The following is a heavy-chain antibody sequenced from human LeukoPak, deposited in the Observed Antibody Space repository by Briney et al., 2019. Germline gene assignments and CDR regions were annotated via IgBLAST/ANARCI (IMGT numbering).Heavy chain of an antibody. CDR3: ARVRADTAMVRALDY. Sequence: GGSLRLSCAASGFTFSSYSMNWVRQAPGKGLEWVSSISSSGSYIYYADSVKGRFTISRDNAKNSLYLQMNSLRAEDTAVYYCARVRADTAMVRALDYWGQGTLVTVSS. CDR2: ISSSGSYI. J-gene: IGHJ4*02. CDR1: GFTFSSYS. D-gene: IGHD5-18*01. V-gene: IGHV3-21*01.